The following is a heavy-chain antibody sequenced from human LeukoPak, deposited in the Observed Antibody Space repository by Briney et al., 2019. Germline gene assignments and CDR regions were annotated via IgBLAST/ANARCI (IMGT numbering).Heavy chain of an antibody. D-gene: IGHD1-26*01. CDR1: GFTFSSYG. Sequence: GRSLRLSCAASGFTFSSYGMHWVRQAPGKGLEWVAVISYDGSNKYYADSVKGRFTISRDNSKNTLYLQMNSLRTEDTAVYYCARSYPTGSHYSSYYWGQGTLVTVSS. CDR2: ISYDGSNK. J-gene: IGHJ4*02. CDR3: ARSYPTGSHYSSYY. V-gene: IGHV3-30*03.